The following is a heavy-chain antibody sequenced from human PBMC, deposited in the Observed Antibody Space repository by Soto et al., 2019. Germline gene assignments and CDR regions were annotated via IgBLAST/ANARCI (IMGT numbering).Heavy chain of an antibody. CDR2: INPNSGGT. Sequence: VASVKVSCKASGYTFTGYYMHWVRQAPGQGLEWMGWINPNSGGTNYAQKFQGWVTMTRDTSISTAYMELSRLRSDDTAVYYCARDPSNYDFWSGSDFYGMDVWGQGTTVTV. CDR3: ARDPSNYDFWSGSDFYGMDV. V-gene: IGHV1-2*04. D-gene: IGHD3-3*01. J-gene: IGHJ6*02. CDR1: GYTFTGYY.